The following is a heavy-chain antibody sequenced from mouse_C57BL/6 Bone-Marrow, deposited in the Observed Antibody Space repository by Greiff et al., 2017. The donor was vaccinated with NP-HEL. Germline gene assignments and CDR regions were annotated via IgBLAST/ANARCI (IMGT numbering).Heavy chain of an antibody. D-gene: IGHD1-1*01. CDR3: AKDYYGRAMDY. CDR2: IWRGGST. J-gene: IGHJ4*01. V-gene: IGHV2-5*01. Sequence: QVHVKQSGPGLVQPSQSLSITCTVSGFSLTSYGVHWVRQSPGKGLEWLGVIWRGGSTDYNAAFMSRLSITTDNSKSQVFFKMNSLQADDTAIYYCAKDYYGRAMDYWGQGTSVTVSS. CDR1: GFSLTSYG.